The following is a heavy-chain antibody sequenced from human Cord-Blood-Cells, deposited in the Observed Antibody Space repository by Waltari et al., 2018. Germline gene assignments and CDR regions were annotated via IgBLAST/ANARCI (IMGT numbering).Heavy chain of an antibody. CDR1: GYTFTGYY. D-gene: IGHD3-9*01. V-gene: IGHV1-2*02. CDR2: INPNSGGT. CDR3: ARGGPLYYDILTGYFDY. Sequence: QVQLVQSGAEVKKPGASVKVSCKASGYTFTGYYMHWVRQAPGQGLEWMGWINPNSGGTNYAQKFQGRVTMTRDTSISTAYMELGRLRSDDTAVYYCARGGPLYYDILTGYFDYWGQGTLVTVSS. J-gene: IGHJ4*02.